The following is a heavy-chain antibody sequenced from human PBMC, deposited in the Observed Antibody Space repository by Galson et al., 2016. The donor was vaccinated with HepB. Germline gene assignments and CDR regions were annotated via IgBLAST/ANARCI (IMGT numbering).Heavy chain of an antibody. V-gene: IGHV3-74*01. CDR3: HYGDYGDAFNRSYYHGMHV. D-gene: IGHD4-17*01. CDR1: GFTFSAYW. Sequence: SLRLSCAASGFTFSAYWMHWVRQAPGKGLVWVSRIKSDGSITGYADSVQGRFTISRDNAKNTLYLQMDSLRAEDTAVYYCHYGDYGDAFNRSYYHGMHVWRQGTTATGFS. CDR2: IKSDGSIT. J-gene: IGHJ6*02.